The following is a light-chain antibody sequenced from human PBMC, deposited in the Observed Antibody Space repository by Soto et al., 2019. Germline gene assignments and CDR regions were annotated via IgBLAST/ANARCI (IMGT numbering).Light chain of an antibody. J-gene: IGLJ1*01. CDR2: DVS. CDR3: SSYTTSNTPQIV. Sequence: QSVLTQPASVAGSPGQSLTISCTGTSSDVGGYNYVSWYQHHPGKAAKLMIFDVSNRPSGVSNRVSVSKPGNTASLTISGLQPEDEADYYSSSYTTSNTPQIVFGTGTKVTV. CDR1: SSDVGGYNY. V-gene: IGLV2-14*03.